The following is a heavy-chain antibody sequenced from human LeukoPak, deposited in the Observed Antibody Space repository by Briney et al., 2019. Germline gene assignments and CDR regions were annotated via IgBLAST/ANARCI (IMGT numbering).Heavy chain of an antibody. CDR2: ITSDGSTT. Sequence: PGGCLRLSCAASGFTFISYWMHWVRQAPGKGLVWVSRITSDGSTTSYAASVMGRFTISRDTAKNTLYLQMNSLRAEDTAVYYCARGHHYYDSSAYYYWGQGTVVTVSS. CDR3: ARGHHYYDSSAYYY. CDR1: GFTFISYW. D-gene: IGHD3-22*01. V-gene: IGHV3-74*01. J-gene: IGHJ4*02.